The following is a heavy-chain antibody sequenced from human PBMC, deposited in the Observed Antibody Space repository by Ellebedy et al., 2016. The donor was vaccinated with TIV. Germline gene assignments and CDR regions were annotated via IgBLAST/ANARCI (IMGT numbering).Heavy chain of an antibody. V-gene: IGHV3-64*01. D-gene: IGHD1-26*01. Sequence: PGGSLRLSCAASGFTFSSYTFHWVRQVPGKGLEYVSAISDNGGRTFYANSVKGRFSISRDNSKNSLFLQMGRLRVEDMAIYFCAREAIRGAPFDAFDLWGQGIMVTVSS. CDR1: GFTFSSYT. CDR3: AREAIRGAPFDAFDL. CDR2: ISDNGGRT. J-gene: IGHJ3*01.